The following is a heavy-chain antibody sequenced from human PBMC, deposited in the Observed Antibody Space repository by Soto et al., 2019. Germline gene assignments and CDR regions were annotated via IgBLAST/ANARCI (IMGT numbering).Heavy chain of an antibody. D-gene: IGHD3-9*01. Sequence: PGGSLRLSCAASGFTFSSYAMSWVRQAPGKGLEWVSAISGSGGSTYYADSVKGRFTISRDNSKNTLYLQMNSLRAEDTAVYYCARDPSYYDILTGYGYYYGMDVWGQGTTVTVSS. CDR2: ISGSGGST. CDR1: GFTFSSYA. J-gene: IGHJ6*02. V-gene: IGHV3-23*01. CDR3: ARDPSYYDILTGYGYYYGMDV.